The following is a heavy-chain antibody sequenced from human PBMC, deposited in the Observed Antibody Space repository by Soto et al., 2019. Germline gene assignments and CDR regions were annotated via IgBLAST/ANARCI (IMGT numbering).Heavy chain of an antibody. CDR1: GRSISSNY. CDR3: ARYRREAVAGYTLDN. V-gene: IGHV4-59*01. Sequence: SESLSLTCTVSGRSISSNYWTWIRQPPRKGLEWSGDVYNSGSTNYNPSIKSRVTISEDTSKRQFSLKVNSMTAADTAVYYCARYRREAVAGYTLDNWGQGILVTVSS. CDR2: VYNSGST. J-gene: IGHJ4*02. D-gene: IGHD6-13*01.